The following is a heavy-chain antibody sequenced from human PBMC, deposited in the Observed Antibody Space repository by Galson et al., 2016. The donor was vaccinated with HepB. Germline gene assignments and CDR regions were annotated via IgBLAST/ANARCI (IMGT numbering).Heavy chain of an antibody. Sequence: TLSLTCAVSGGSMNSDAYSWSWIRQPPGKGLEWIGCMSHGGSAYYDLSLKSRVTLSVDSSKNQFSLKLSSVTAADTALYFCARFSAAVASFDYWGQGTLVTVSS. J-gene: IGHJ4*02. CDR2: MSHGGSA. D-gene: IGHD3-10*01. CDR3: ARFSAAVASFDY. V-gene: IGHV4-30-2*01. CDR1: GGSMNSDAYS.